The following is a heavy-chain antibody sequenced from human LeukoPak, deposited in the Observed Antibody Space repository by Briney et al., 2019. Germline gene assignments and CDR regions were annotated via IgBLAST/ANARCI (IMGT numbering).Heavy chain of an antibody. Sequence: GGSLRLSCAASGFTFSDYYMSWIRQAPGKGLEWVPYISSSGSTIYYADSVKGRFTISRDNAKNSLYLQMNSLRAEDTAVYYCARRITLSYYDSSGYYDYWGQGTLVTVSS. CDR3: ARRITLSYYDSSGYYDY. CDR2: ISSSGSTI. D-gene: IGHD3-22*01. V-gene: IGHV3-11*01. CDR1: GFTFSDYY. J-gene: IGHJ4*02.